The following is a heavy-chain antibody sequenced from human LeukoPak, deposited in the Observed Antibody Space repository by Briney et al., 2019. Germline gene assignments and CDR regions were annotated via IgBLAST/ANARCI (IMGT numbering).Heavy chain of an antibody. D-gene: IGHD3-10*01. CDR2: INPNSGGT. J-gene: IGHJ4*02. V-gene: IGHV1-2*06. CDR1: GYTFTGYY. CDR3: ARKEGDYYGLGSYYGY. Sequence: GASVKVSCKASGYTFTGYYMHWVRQAPGQGLEWMGRINPNSGGTNYAQKFQGRVTMTRDTSISTAYMELSRLRSDDTAVYYCARKEGDYYGLGSYYGYWGQGTLVTVSS.